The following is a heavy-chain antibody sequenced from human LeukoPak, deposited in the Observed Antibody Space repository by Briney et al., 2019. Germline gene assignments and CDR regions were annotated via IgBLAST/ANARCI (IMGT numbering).Heavy chain of an antibody. V-gene: IGHV1-8*01. Sequence: ASVKVSCKSSGYTFPSYDIHGLRQATGQGLEWMGWMNSNSGNTGYAQKLQGRVIMPMHTSISTAYMDLNNQRSEDTAVYYCARGSTAMARYYFDYWGQGTLVTVSS. CDR2: MNSNSGNT. D-gene: IGHD5-18*01. CDR3: ARGSTAMARYYFDY. CDR1: GYTFPSYD. J-gene: IGHJ4*02.